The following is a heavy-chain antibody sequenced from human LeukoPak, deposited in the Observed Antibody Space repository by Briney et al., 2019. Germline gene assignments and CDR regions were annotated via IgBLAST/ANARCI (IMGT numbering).Heavy chain of an antibody. J-gene: IGHJ4*02. D-gene: IGHD3-9*01. CDR3: ARLDFDSYFFDS. CDR1: GGSISSSSYY. V-gene: IGHV4-39*01. Sequence: SETLSLTCTVSGGSISSSSYYWGWIRQPPGKGLEWFGNAYYRGSSYYNPSLMSRVTISVDTSKSQFSLKVDSVTAADTAVYYCARLDFDSYFFDSWGQGTLVTVSS. CDR2: AYYRGSS.